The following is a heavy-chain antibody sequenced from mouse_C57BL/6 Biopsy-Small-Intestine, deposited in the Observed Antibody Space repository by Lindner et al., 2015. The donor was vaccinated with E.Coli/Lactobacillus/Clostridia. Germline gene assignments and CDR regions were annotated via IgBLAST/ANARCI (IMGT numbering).Heavy chain of an antibody. D-gene: IGHD1-1*01. Sequence: VQLQESGPELVKPGASVKISCKASGYSFTDFNMNWVKQSNGKSLEWIGVINPNYGTTSYNQKFKGKATLTVDQSSSTAYMQLNSLTSEDSAVYYCARSPYGSSYYAMDYWGQGTSVTVSS. CDR3: ARSPYGSSYYAMDY. J-gene: IGHJ4*01. CDR2: INPNYGTT. CDR1: GYSFTDFN. V-gene: IGHV1-39*01.